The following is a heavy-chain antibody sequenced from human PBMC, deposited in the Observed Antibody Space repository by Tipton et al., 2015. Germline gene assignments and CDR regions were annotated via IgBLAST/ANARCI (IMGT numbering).Heavy chain of an antibody. V-gene: IGHV4-61*01. CDR2: ISFSDTT. CDR3: ARDHSSWWD. D-gene: IGHD2-15*01. Sequence: TLSLTCTVSGGSVSTSNYYWGWIRQPPGKGLEWIGYISFSDTTHYNPSLKSRITISRDTSKNQFSLKLTSVTAADTAVYYCARDHSSWWDWGQGTLVTVSS. J-gene: IGHJ4*02. CDR1: GGSVSTSNYY.